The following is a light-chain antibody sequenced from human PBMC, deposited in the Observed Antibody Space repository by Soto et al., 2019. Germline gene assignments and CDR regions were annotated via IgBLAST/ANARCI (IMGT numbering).Light chain of an antibody. V-gene: IGLV1-40*01. CDR1: SSNIGAGYD. J-gene: IGLJ1*01. CDR2: GNN. Sequence: QSVLTQPPSVSGAPGQRVTISCTGSSSNIGAGYDVHWYQQLPGTAPKLLIYGNNNRPSGVPDRFSGPQSDTSASLAITGLQAEDEADYYCQSYDSSLSGFYVFGTGTKVTVL. CDR3: QSYDSSLSGFYV.